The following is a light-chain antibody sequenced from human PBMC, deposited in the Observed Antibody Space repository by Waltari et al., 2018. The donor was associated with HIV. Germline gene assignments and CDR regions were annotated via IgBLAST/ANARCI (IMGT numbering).Light chain of an antibody. CDR1: QSISSH. CDR3: QQSYSLPT. V-gene: IGKV1-39*01. Sequence: DIQMPQPPSSLSASAVDRVPITCRASQSISSHLNWYQHKTGKAPELLIYAVSNLQSGVPSRFSGSKSGTDFTLTISSLQPEDFATYFCQQSYSLPTFGQGTKVAIK. J-gene: IGKJ1*01. CDR2: AVS.